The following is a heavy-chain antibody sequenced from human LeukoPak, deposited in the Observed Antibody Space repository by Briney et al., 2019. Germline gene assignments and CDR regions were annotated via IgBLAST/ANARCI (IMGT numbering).Heavy chain of an antibody. D-gene: IGHD6-13*01. CDR3: TRVEYSSRKHFDY. CDR1: GGTFSSYA. Sequence: SVKVSCKASGGTFSSYAISWVRQAPGQGLEWMGRIIPILGIANYAQKFQGRVTITADKSTSTAYMELSSLRSEDTAVYYCTRVEYSSRKHFDYWGQGTLVTVSS. V-gene: IGHV1-69*04. J-gene: IGHJ4*02. CDR2: IIPILGIA.